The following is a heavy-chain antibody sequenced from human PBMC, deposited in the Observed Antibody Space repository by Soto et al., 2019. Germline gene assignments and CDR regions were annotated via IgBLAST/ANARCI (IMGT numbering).Heavy chain of an antibody. J-gene: IGHJ5*02. V-gene: IGHV3-23*01. CDR2: ISGNGIST. CDR1: GFTFNNDA. D-gene: IGHD3-10*01. Sequence: PGGSLRLSCAASGFTFNNDAMSWVSQAPGKGLDWVSAISGNGISTSYSDSLRGRFTISRNNPENSLFLQMRRLLADDSAVYYCPRHAISMVRGTDNRVDPWGQGTLVTVSS. CDR3: PRHAISMVRGTDNRVDP.